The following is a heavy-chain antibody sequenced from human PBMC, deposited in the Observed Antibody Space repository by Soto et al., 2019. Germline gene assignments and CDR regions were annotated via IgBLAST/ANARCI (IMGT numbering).Heavy chain of an antibody. D-gene: IGHD1-7*01. Sequence: GGSLRLSCAASGFTFSSYSMNWVRQAPGKGLEWVSSISSSSSYIYYADSVKGRFTISRDNAKNSLYLQMNSLRAEDTAVYYCARDLFPGTKDPSDCFDYWGQGTLVTVSS. V-gene: IGHV3-21*01. J-gene: IGHJ4*02. CDR3: ARDLFPGTKDPSDCFDY. CDR1: GFTFSSYS. CDR2: ISSSSSYI.